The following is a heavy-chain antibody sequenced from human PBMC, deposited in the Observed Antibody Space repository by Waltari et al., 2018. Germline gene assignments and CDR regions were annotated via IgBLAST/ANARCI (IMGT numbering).Heavy chain of an antibody. Sequence: QVQLVESGGGVVQPGTSLTLPCAASGFTFSSCGRYWVRQAPGKGLEWVAVIWHDGRTKYHADSVKGRFTVSRDNSRNTLYLEMTSLRAEDTAVYYCVKETTYSHGSDYWGQGNLVSVSS. CDR3: VKETTYSHGSDY. CDR2: IWHDGRTK. V-gene: IGHV3-33*06. J-gene: IGHJ4*02. D-gene: IGHD5-18*01. CDR1: GFTFSSCG.